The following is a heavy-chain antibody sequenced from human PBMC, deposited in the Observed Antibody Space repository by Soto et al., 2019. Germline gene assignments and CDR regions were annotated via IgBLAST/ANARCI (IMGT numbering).Heavy chain of an antibody. V-gene: IGHV1-46*03. CDR3: ARETYDDILTVYYYYGMVV. Sequence: ASVKVSCKASGYTFTSYYMHWVRQAPGQGLEWMGIINPSGGSTSYAQKFQGRVTMTRDTSTSTVYMELSSLRSEDTAVYYCARETYDDILTVYYYYGMVVWGQGTTVTVSS. CDR1: GYTFTSYY. D-gene: IGHD3-9*01. J-gene: IGHJ6*02. CDR2: INPSGGST.